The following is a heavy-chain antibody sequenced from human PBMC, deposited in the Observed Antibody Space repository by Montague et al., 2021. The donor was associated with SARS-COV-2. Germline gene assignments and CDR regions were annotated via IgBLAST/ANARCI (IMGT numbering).Heavy chain of an antibody. CDR3: ARGRGSDIEY. CDR2: ISTSSDII. J-gene: IGHJ4*02. CDR1: GFTFTSYS. V-gene: IGHV3-48*02. D-gene: IGHD1-26*01. Sequence: SLRLSCAASGFTFTSYSMSWVRQAPGAGLEWVSFISTSSDIIIYRDSVKGRFTISRDNAKNTVYLQMNSLRDEDTALYYCARGRGSDIEYRGQGTLVSVSS.